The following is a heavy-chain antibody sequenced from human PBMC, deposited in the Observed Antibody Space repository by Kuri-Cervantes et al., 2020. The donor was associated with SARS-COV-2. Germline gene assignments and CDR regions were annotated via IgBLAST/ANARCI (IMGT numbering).Heavy chain of an antibody. Sequence: GGSLRLSCAASGFTFICYAMSWVRQAPGRGLEWVSAISGSGGGTYYADSVKGRFTISRDNSRNTLYLQINSLRAEDTAVYYCAKSTTIFVVVTDPYSYYDMDFWGQGTTVTVSS. CDR3: AKSTTIFVVVTDPYSYYDMDF. CDR1: GFTFICYA. J-gene: IGHJ6*02. V-gene: IGHV3-23*01. D-gene: IGHD3-3*01. CDR2: ISGSGGGT.